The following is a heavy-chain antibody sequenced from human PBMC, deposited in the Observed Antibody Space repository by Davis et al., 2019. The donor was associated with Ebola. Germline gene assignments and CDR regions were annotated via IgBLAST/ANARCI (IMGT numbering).Heavy chain of an antibody. J-gene: IGHJ4*02. CDR1: GFTFSSYE. CDR2: ISSSGSTI. D-gene: IGHD3-22*01. V-gene: IGHV3-48*03. CDR3: ARGITMMVVASYYFDY. Sequence: GGSLRLSCAASGFTFSSYEMNWVRQAPGKGLEWVSYISSSGSTIYYADSVKGRFTISRDNAKNSLYLQMNSLRAEDTAVYYCARGITMMVVASYYFDYWGQGTLVTVSS.